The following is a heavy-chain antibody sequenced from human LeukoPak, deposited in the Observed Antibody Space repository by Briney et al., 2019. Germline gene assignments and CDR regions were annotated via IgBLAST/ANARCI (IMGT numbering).Heavy chain of an antibody. CDR1: GYTFTSYA. CDR2: IDTNTGNP. V-gene: IGHV7-4-1*02. Sequence: ASVKVSCKASGYTFTSYAMNWVRQAPGQGREWMGWIDTNTGNPTYAQGFTGRFVFSLDTSVSTAYLQISSLKAEDTAVYYCAREAEMATIKSGDAFDIWGQGTMVTVSS. CDR3: AREAEMATIKSGDAFDI. J-gene: IGHJ3*02. D-gene: IGHD5-24*01.